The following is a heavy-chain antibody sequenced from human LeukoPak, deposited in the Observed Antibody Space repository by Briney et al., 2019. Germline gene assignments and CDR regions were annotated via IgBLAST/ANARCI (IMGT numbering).Heavy chain of an antibody. Sequence: SETLSLTCTVSGGSISSGGYYWSWLRQHPGQGLEWIGYIYYSGSTYYNPSLKSRVTISVDTSKNQFSLKLSSVTAADTAVYYCARQNNYYGSGSYFDYWGQGTLVTVSS. CDR1: GGSISSGGYY. CDR2: IYYSGST. V-gene: IGHV4-31*03. D-gene: IGHD3-10*01. J-gene: IGHJ4*02. CDR3: ARQNNYYGSGSYFDY.